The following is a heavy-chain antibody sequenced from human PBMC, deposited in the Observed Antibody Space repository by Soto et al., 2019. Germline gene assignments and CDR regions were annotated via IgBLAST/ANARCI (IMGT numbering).Heavy chain of an antibody. CDR1: GGSFSGYY. J-gene: IGHJ5*02. V-gene: IGHV4-34*01. CDR2: INHSGST. Sequence: SETLSLTCAVYGGSFSGYYWSWIRQPPGKGLEWIGEINHSGSTNCNPSLKSRVTISVDTSKNQFSLKLSSVTAADTAVYYCARDGPAGGLLTGGYSSRVLIRFDPWGQGTLVTVSS. D-gene: IGHD5-18*01. CDR3: ARDGPAGGLLTGGYSSRVLIRFDP.